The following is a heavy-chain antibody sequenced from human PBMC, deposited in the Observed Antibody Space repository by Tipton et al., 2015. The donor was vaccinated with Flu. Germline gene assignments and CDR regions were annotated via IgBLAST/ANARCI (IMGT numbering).Heavy chain of an antibody. CDR1: GGSISSSSYY. D-gene: IGHD4-23*01. CDR2: IYYSGST. V-gene: IGHV4-39*07. CDR3: ARDHFGGNSVDP. J-gene: IGHJ5*02. Sequence: LRLSCTVSGGSISSSSYYWGWIRQPPGKGLEWIGSIYYSGSTYYNPSLKSRVTISVDTSKNQFSLKLSSVTAADTAVYYCARDHFGGNSVDPWGQGTLVTVSS.